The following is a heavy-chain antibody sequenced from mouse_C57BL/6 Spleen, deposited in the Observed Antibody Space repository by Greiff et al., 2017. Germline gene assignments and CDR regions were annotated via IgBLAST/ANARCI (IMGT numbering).Heavy chain of an antibody. CDR1: GYTFTSYW. Sequence: QVQLKQPGAELVMPGASVKLSCKASGYTFTSYWMHWVKQRPGQGLEWIGEIDPSDSYTNYNQKFKGKSTLTVDKSSSTAYMQLSSLTSEDSAVYYCARSYSNGDFDYWGQGTTLTVSS. J-gene: IGHJ2*01. D-gene: IGHD2-5*01. V-gene: IGHV1-69*01. CDR2: IDPSDSYT. CDR3: ARSYSNGDFDY.